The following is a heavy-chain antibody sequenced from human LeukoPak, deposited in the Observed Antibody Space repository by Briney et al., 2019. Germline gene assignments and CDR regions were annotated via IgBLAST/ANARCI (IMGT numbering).Heavy chain of an antibody. CDR1: GFTVSSNY. Sequence: PGGSLRLSCAASGFTVSSNYMSWVRQAPGKGLDWVSVIYSGGSTYYADSVKGRFTISRDNSKNTLYLQMNSLRAEDTAVYYCARLTMIVVARGAFDIWGQGTMVTVSS. J-gene: IGHJ3*02. V-gene: IGHV3-66*04. CDR2: IYSGGST. D-gene: IGHD3-22*01. CDR3: ARLTMIVVARGAFDI.